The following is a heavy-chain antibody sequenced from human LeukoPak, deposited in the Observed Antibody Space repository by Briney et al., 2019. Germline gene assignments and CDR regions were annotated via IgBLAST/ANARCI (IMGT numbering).Heavy chain of an antibody. D-gene: IGHD3-10*01. V-gene: IGHV4-34*01. CDR1: GGSFSGYY. CDR2: IYHSGST. CDR3: ARGPGRKDVWFGELFLDY. Sequence: SETLSLTCAVYGGSFSGYYWSWIRQPPGKGLEWIGYIYHSGSTYYNPSLKSRVTISVDRSKNQFSLKLSSVTAADTAVYYCARGPGRKDVWFGELFLDYWGQGTLVTVSS. J-gene: IGHJ4*02.